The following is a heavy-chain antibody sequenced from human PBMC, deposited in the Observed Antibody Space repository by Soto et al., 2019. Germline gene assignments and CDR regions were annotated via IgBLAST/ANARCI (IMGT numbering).Heavy chain of an antibody. V-gene: IGHV4-31*03. CDR2: IYYSGST. CDR1: GRSIRRGCGF. CDR3: ARDKASIDARQAFSRSWFDS. J-gene: IGHJ5*01. D-gene: IGHD6-6*01. Sequence: SLSLLCSVPGRSIRRGCGFWSCNSEHPGKALEWIRYIYYSGSTYYNPSPKSRVTISVDTSKNQSSLKLSSVTAAATDVYYCARDKASIDARQAFSRSWFDSWGQGTLVTVSS.